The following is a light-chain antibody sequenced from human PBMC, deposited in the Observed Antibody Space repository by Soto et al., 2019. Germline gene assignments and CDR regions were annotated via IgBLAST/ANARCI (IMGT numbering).Light chain of an antibody. CDR2: KVS. CDR1: QSLLYSDGDTY. V-gene: IGKV2-30*01. Sequence: DVVMTQSPLSLPVALGQPASISCRSSQSLLYSDGDTYLSWFQQRPGQSPRRLIYKVSNRDSGVPDRFSGSGSGTDFTLKISRVEADYVGIYYCMQSADWPPYTFGQGTKLEIE. CDR3: MQSADWPPYT. J-gene: IGKJ2*01.